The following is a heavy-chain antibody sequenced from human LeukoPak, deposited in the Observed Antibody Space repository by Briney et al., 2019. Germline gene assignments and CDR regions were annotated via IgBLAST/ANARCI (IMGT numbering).Heavy chain of an antibody. Sequence: SETLSLTCIVSGGSINNYYWSWIRQHPGKGLEWIGYIYYSGSTYYNPSLKSRVTISVDTSKNQFSLKLSSVTAADTAVYYCARSEITMVRGANPSFFDYWGQGTLVTVSS. D-gene: IGHD3-10*01. J-gene: IGHJ4*02. CDR2: IYYSGST. V-gene: IGHV4-59*06. CDR1: GGSINNYY. CDR3: ARSEITMVRGANPSFFDY.